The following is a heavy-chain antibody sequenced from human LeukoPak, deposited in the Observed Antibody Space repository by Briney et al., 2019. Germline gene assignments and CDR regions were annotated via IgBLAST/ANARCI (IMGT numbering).Heavy chain of an antibody. J-gene: IGHJ4*02. CDR2: ISSSSSTI. CDR1: GFTFSSYS. CDR3: ARLRGQDDY. V-gene: IGHV3-48*01. Sequence: PGGSLRLPCAASGFTFSSYSMNWVRQAPGKGLEWVSYISSSSSTIYYADSVKGRFTISRDNAKNSLYLQMNSLRAEDTAVYYCARLRGQDDYWGQGTLVTVSS. D-gene: IGHD3-16*01.